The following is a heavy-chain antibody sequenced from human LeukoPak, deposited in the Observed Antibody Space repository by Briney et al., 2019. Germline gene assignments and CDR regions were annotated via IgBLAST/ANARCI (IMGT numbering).Heavy chain of an antibody. D-gene: IGHD6-13*01. CDR1: GFTFSSYA. CDR3: AKDRSSSSWSYDAFDI. V-gene: IGHV3-64*01. CDR2: ISSNGGST. Sequence: GGSLRLSCAASGFTFSSYAMHWVRQAPGKGLEYVSVISSNGGSTYYANSVKGRFTISRDNSKNTLYLQMGSLRGEDMAVYYCAKDRSSSSWSYDAFDIWGQGTMVTVSS. J-gene: IGHJ3*02.